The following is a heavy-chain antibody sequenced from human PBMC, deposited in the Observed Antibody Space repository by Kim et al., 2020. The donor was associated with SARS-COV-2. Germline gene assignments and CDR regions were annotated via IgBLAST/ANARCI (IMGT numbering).Heavy chain of an antibody. CDR1: GFTFSDNW. Sequence: GGSLRLSCAASGFTFSDNWMTWIRQAPGKGLEWVANIKQDGTEKYYVDSVKGRFTVSRDNAKNSLYLQMNSLRAEDTAVYYCARGRGLDSWGQGTLDT. V-gene: IGHV3-7*01. CDR3: ARGRGLDS. CDR2: IKQDGTEK. J-gene: IGHJ4*02.